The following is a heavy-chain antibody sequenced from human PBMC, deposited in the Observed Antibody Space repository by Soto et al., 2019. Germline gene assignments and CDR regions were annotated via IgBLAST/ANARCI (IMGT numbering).Heavy chain of an antibody. D-gene: IGHD5-12*01. CDR1: CGSFSGYY. CDR3: ARDSREWLRSYYYYYGMDV. J-gene: IGHJ6*02. CDR2: INHSGST. Sequence: SETLSLTCAVYCGSFSGYYWSWILQPPGKGLEWIGEINHSGSTNYNPSLKSRVTISVDTSKNQFSLKLSSVTAADTAVYYCARDSREWLRSYYYYYGMDVWGQGTTVTVSS. V-gene: IGHV4-34*01.